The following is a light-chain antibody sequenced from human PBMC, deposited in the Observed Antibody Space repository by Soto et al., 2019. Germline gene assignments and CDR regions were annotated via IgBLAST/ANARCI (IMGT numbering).Light chain of an antibody. V-gene: IGKV3-15*01. J-gene: IGKJ4*01. Sequence: EIVMTQSPATLSVSPGERVTLSCRASQSVSNTYLAWYLQKPGQPPRLLINGASTRATGVPARFSGSGSGTEFNLTISSLQSEDFAVYYCQQYNLWPLTFGGGTKVEIK. CDR3: QQYNLWPLT. CDR2: GAS. CDR1: QSVSNTY.